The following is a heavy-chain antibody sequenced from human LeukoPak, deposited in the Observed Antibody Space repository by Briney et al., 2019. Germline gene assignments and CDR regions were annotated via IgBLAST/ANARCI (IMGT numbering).Heavy chain of an antibody. J-gene: IGHJ6*03. CDR1: GDSVSSNSAA. CDR3: ARTHTPGSYYDILTGSYYYYMDV. Sequence: SQTLSLTCAISGDSVSSNSAAWNWIRQSPSRGLEWLGRTYYRSKWYNDYAVSVKSRITINPDTSKNQFSLKLSSVTAADTAVYYCARTHTPGSYYDILTGSYYYYMDVWGKGTTVTISS. D-gene: IGHD3-9*01. CDR2: TYYRSKWYN. V-gene: IGHV6-1*01.